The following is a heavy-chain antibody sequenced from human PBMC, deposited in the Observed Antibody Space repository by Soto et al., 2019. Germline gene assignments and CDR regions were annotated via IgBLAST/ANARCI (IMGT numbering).Heavy chain of an antibody. Sequence: SETLSLTCTVSGGSISSYYWSWIRQPPGKGLEWIGYIYYSGSTNYNPSLKSRVTISVDTSKNQFSLKLSSVTAADTAVYYCARVSAWGGSSFDYWGQGTLVTVSS. CDR2: IYYSGST. J-gene: IGHJ4*02. D-gene: IGHD1-26*01. CDR1: GGSISSYY. V-gene: IGHV4-59*01. CDR3: ARVSAWGGSSFDY.